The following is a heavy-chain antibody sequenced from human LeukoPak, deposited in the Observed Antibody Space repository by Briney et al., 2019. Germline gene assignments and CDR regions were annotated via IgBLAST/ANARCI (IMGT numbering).Heavy chain of an antibody. D-gene: IGHD1-26*01. CDR2: ISSSGART. CDR1: GFTFSSYA. CDR3: AKSGIVGATRWSDP. Sequence: GGSLRLSCAASGFTFSSYAMTWVRQAPGKGLEWVSTISSSGARTFYADSVKGRFTISRDNSKNTLYLQMNSLRAEDSVVYYCAKSGIVGATRWSDPWGQGTLVAVSS. V-gene: IGHV3-23*01. J-gene: IGHJ5*02.